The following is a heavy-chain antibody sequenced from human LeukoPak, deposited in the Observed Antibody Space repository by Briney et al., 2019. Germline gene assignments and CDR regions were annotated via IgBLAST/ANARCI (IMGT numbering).Heavy chain of an antibody. V-gene: IGHV3-23*01. CDR3: AKTMYYYVSGIYGRLGY. J-gene: IGHJ4*02. CDR2: ISGSGGST. Sequence: GGSLRLSCAASGFTFSSYAMSWVRQAPGKGLEWVSAISGSGGSTYYADSVKGRFTISRDNSKNTLYLQMNSLRAEDTAVYYWAKTMYYYVSGIYGRLGYWGQGTLVTVSS. CDR1: GFTFSSYA. D-gene: IGHD3-10*01.